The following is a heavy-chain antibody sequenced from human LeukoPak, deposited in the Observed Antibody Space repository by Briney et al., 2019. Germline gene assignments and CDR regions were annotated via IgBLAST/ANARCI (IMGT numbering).Heavy chain of an antibody. CDR2: ISGSGGST. J-gene: IGHJ4*02. Sequence: PGGSLRLSCAASGFTFSSYAMSWVRQAPGKGLEWVSGISGSGGSTYYADSLKGRFTISRDNSKNTLYLQMNSLRAEDTAVYYCAKTPGGYSSSWYVYWGQGTLVTVSS. V-gene: IGHV3-23*01. CDR1: GFTFSSYA. CDR3: AKTPGGYSSSWYVY. D-gene: IGHD6-13*01.